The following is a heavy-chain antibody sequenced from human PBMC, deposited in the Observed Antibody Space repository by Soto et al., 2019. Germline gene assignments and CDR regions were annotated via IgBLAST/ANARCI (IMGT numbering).Heavy chain of an antibody. V-gene: IGHV3-9*01. CDR3: AKDTSLSYYDSSGYPGAFDI. CDR1: GFTFDDYA. D-gene: IGHD3-22*01. J-gene: IGHJ3*02. Sequence: ALRLSCAASGFTFDDYAMHWVRQAPGKGLEWVSGISWNSGSIGYADSVKGRFTISRDNAKNSLYLQMNSLRAEDTALYYCAKDTSLSYYDSSGYPGAFDIWGQGTMVTVSS. CDR2: ISWNSGSI.